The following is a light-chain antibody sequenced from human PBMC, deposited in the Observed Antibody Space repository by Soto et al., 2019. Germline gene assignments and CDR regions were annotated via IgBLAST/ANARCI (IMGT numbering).Light chain of an antibody. CDR3: QQYNSDTT. CDR1: QSISTW. V-gene: IGKV1-5*01. Sequence: DIQRTQSPSTLSASVGDRVTTTGRASQSISTWLAWYQQKPGQAPKLLIYDASSLQSGVPSRFSGHVSGTDFTLTISSLQPDDFATYYCQQYNSDTTFGQGTKLEIK. CDR2: DAS. J-gene: IGKJ2*01.